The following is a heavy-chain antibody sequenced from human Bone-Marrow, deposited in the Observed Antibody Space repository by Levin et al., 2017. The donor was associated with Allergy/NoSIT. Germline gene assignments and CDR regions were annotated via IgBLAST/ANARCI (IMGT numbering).Heavy chain of an antibody. CDR3: ARDYLYGTSLKHDAFDI. CDR1: GFTFRNSG. CDR2: IWYDGNNK. V-gene: IGHV3-33*01. Sequence: LSLTCAASGFTFRNSGMHWVRQAPGKGPEWVAVIWYDGNNKYYADSVKGRFTISRDNSENTLSLQMNSLRAEDTAVYFCARDYLYGTSLKHDAFDIWGQGTMVTVSS. J-gene: IGHJ3*02. D-gene: IGHD1-1*01.